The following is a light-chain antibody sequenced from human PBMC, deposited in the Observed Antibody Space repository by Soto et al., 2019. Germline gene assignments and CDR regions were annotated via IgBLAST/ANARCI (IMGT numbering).Light chain of an antibody. V-gene: IGKV1-5*01. J-gene: IGKJ1*01. Sequence: DIKMTQSPSTLSSSVGDRVTITCRASQSISTWLAWYQQKPGKAPKLLIYDASSLESGVPSRFSGSGAGTEFTLTITSLQPDDIATYYCQQYSSYSAWTFGEGTKVDI. CDR2: DAS. CDR1: QSISTW. CDR3: QQYSSYSAWT.